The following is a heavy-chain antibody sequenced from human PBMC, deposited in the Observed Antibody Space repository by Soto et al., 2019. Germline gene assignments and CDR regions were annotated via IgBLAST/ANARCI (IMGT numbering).Heavy chain of an antibody. J-gene: IGHJ6*02. CDR3: ASDRRKTYYYDSSGYSDYYYYGMDV. D-gene: IGHD3-22*01. CDR1: GYTFTSYG. CDR2: ISAYNGNT. V-gene: IGHV1-18*01. Sequence: QVQLVQSGAEVKKPGASVKVSCKASGYTFTSYGISWVRQAPGQGLEWMGWISAYNGNTNYAQKLQGRVTMTTDTATRTAYXXLXSXXSDDTAVYYCASDRRKTYYYDSSGYSDYYYYGMDVWGQGTTVTVSS.